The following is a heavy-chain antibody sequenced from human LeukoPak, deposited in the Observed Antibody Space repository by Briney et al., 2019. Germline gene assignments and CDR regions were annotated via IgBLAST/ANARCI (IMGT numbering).Heavy chain of an antibody. CDR2: ISSSSSYI. CDR1: GFTFSSYS. CDR3: ARQMSGSGSHDY. V-gene: IGHV3-21*01. Sequence: GGSLRLSCAASGFTFSSYSMKWVRPAPGKGLEWVSSISSSSSYIYYADSVKGRFTISRDNAKNSLYLQMNSLRAEDTAVYYCARQMSGSGSHDYWGQGTLVTVSS. J-gene: IGHJ4*02. D-gene: IGHD3-10*01.